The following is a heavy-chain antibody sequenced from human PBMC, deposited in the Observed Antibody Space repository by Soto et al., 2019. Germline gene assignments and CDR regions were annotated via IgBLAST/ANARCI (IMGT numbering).Heavy chain of an antibody. CDR2: IYHSGST. V-gene: IGHV4-30-2*01. CDR3: ARFVVTMVRGVIISNYGMDV. Sequence: QLQLQESGSGLVKPSQTLSLTCAVSGGSISSGGYSWSWIRQPPGKGLEWIGYIYHSGSTYYNPSLKSRVTISVARSKNQFSLKLGSVTAADTAVYYCARFVVTMVRGVIISNYGMDVWGQGTTVTVSS. CDR1: GGSISSGGYS. D-gene: IGHD3-10*01. J-gene: IGHJ6*02.